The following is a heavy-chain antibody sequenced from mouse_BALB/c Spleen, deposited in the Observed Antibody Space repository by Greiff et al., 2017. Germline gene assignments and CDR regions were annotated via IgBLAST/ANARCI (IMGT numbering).Heavy chain of an antibody. J-gene: IGHJ2*01. CDR2: ILPGSSSA. Sequence: QVQLQQSGAELMKPGASVKISCKATGYTFSSYWIEWVKQRPGHGLEWIGEILPGSSSANYNEKFKGKATFTADTSSNTAYMQLSSLTSEDSAVYYCTRDGYDDYFDYWGQGTTLTVSS. CDR1: GYTFSSYW. V-gene: IGHV1-9*01. CDR3: TRDGYDDYFDY. D-gene: IGHD2-2*01.